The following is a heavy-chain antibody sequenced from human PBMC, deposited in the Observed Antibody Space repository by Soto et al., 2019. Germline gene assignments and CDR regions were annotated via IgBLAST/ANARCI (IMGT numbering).Heavy chain of an antibody. V-gene: IGHV3-53*01. Sequence: PGGSLRLSCVVSGFTVSNNYMSWVRQSPGKGLEWVSVIYPDDNTYYADSVKGRFTISRDTCKNTVDIQMNSLRVEDTAVYYCARDFSRRAFDIWGHGTMVTVSS. CDR3: ARDFSRRAFDI. CDR1: GFTVSNNY. CDR2: IYPDDNT. J-gene: IGHJ3*02.